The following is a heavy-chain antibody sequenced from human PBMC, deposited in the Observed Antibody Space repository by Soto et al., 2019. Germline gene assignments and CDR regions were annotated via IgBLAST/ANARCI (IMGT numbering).Heavy chain of an antibody. J-gene: IGHJ4*02. V-gene: IGHV4-39*01. D-gene: IGHD2-21*02. Sequence: KPSETLSLTCTVSGGSISSSSYYWGWIRQPPGKGLEWIGSIYYSGSTYYNPSLKSRVTISVDTSENQFSLKLSSVTAADTAVYYCARHGGYCGGDCKYYFDYWGQGTLVTVSS. CDR1: GGSISSSSYY. CDR3: ARHGGYCGGDCKYYFDY. CDR2: IYYSGST.